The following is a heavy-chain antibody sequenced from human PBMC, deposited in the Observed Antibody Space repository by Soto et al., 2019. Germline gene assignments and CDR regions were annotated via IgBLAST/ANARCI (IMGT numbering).Heavy chain of an antibody. CDR2: IIPIFGTA. J-gene: IGHJ3*02. Sequence: SVQVSCKASGGTFSSYAISWVRQAPGQGLEWMGGIIPIFGTANYAQKFQGRVTITADESTSTAYMELSSLRSEDTAVYYCARDPLTYYYDSSGWASGAFDIWGQGTMVTVSS. V-gene: IGHV1-69*13. CDR3: ARDPLTYYYDSSGWASGAFDI. D-gene: IGHD3-22*01. CDR1: GGTFSSYA.